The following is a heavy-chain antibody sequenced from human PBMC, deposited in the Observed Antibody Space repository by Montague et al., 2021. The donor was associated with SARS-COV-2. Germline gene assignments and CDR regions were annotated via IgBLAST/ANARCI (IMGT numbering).Heavy chain of an antibody. CDR3: ARDPDCSGGSCYCYFDY. CDR2: IYHSGST. V-gene: IGHV4-4*02. Sequence: SETLSLTCAVSGGSISSSNWWSWVRQPPGKGLEWIGEIYHSGSTNYNPSLKSRVTISVDKSKNQFSLKLGSVTAADTAVYYCARDPDCSGGSCYCYFDYWGQGTLVTVSS. D-gene: IGHD2-15*01. J-gene: IGHJ4*02. CDR1: GGSISSSNW.